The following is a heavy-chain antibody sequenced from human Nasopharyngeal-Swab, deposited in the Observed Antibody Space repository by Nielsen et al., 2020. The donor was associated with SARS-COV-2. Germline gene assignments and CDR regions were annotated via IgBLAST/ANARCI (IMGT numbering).Heavy chain of an antibody. CDR1: GYTFTSYG. D-gene: IGHD2-2*01. CDR3: ARGSRVVVPLLYYYYYMDV. J-gene: IGHJ6*03. Sequence: APVKVSCKASGYTFTSYGISWVRQAPGQGLEWMGWISAYNGNTNYAQKLQGRVTMTTDTSTSTAYMELRSLRSDDTAVYYCARGSRVVVPLLYYYYYMDVWGKGTTVTVSS. V-gene: IGHV1-18*04. CDR2: ISAYNGNT.